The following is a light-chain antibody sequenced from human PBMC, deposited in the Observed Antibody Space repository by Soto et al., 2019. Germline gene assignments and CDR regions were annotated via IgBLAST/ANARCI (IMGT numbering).Light chain of an antibody. CDR2: VGTGGSVG. J-gene: IGLJ1*01. CDR1: SDSSNYK. Sequence: QAVVTQPPSASASLGASVTLTCTLSSDSSNYKVDWYQHRPGKGPRFVMRVGTGGSVGSKGDGIPDRFSVLGSGLNRYLTIKDIQEEDESDFYCGADHGSGSNFVYVFGPGTKVTVL. CDR3: GADHGSGSNFVYV. V-gene: IGLV9-49*01.